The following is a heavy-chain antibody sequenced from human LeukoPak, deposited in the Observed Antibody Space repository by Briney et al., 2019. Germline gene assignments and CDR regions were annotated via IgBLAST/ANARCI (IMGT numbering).Heavy chain of an antibody. J-gene: IGHJ2*01. Sequence: SQTLSLTCAISGDSVSSNNAAWNWIRQSPSSGLEWLGRTYYKSKWYNDYAVSVKSRITINPDTSKNQFSLQLNSVTPEDTAVYYCARDGSSNWGSYDVWGRGTLVTVSS. CDR3: ARDGSSNWGSYDV. V-gene: IGHV6-1*01. CDR2: TYYKSKWYN. D-gene: IGHD7-27*01. CDR1: GDSVSSNNAA.